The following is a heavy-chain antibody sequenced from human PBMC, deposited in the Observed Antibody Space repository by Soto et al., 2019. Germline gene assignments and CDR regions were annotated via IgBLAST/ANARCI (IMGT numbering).Heavy chain of an antibody. CDR3: ARTRPRYGSLDY. V-gene: IGHV3-21*01. Sequence: GGSLRLSCAASGFTFSSYSMNWVRQAPGKGLEWVSSISSISSYIYYADSVKGRFTISRDNAKNSLYLQMNSLRAEDTAVYYCARTRPRYGSLDYWGQGTLVTVSS. CDR1: GFTFSSYS. J-gene: IGHJ4*02. CDR2: ISSISSYI. D-gene: IGHD4-17*01.